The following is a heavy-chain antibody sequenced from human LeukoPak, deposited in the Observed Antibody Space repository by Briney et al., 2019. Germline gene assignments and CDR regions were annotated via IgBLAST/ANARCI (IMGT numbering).Heavy chain of an antibody. J-gene: IGHJ4*02. Sequence: GGTLRLSCAASGFTFRTYDMIWVRQAPGKGLEWVSAISANGGSTYYADSVKGRFTISRDNSKNTVYLQMNSLRAEDTAVYDCAKDRGYWGQGTLVTVSA. V-gene: IGHV3-23*01. CDR1: GFTFRTYD. CDR3: AKDRGY. CDR2: ISANGGST.